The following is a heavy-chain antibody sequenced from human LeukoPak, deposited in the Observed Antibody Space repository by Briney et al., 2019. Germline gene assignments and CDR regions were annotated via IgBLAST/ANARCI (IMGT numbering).Heavy chain of an antibody. CDR3: ARASPTTNKGAYGWFDP. CDR1: GGSISGYY. D-gene: IGHD1-14*01. CDR2: IYTSGST. J-gene: IGHJ5*02. Sequence: PSETLSLTCTVSGGSISGYYWSSIPQPAGKGLEWIGRIYTSGSTNYNPSLKSRVTMSVDTSKNQFSLKLSSVTAADTAVYYCARASPTTNKGAYGWFDPWGQGTLVTVSS. V-gene: IGHV4-4*07.